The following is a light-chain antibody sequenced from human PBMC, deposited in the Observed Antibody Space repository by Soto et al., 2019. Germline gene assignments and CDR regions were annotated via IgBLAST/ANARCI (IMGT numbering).Light chain of an antibody. CDR3: MQALQTPLFT. CDR1: QSLLHSDGYNY. Sequence: DIVMTQSPLYLPVTPGEPASISCRSSQSLLHSDGYNYLDWYLQKPGQSPQLLIYLGSNRASGVPDRFSGSGSGTDFTLKISRVEAEDVGVYYCMQALQTPLFTFGPGTKVDLE. J-gene: IGKJ3*01. CDR2: LGS. V-gene: IGKV2-28*01.